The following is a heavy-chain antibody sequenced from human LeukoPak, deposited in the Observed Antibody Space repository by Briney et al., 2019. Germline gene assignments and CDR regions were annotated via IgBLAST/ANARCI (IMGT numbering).Heavy chain of an antibody. CDR1: GFTFSSYA. Sequence: GGSLRLSCAASGFTFSSYAMSWVRQAPGKGLEWVSAISGSGGSTYYADFVKGRFTISRDNSRNTLYLQMNSLRAEDTAVYYCAKLFNDFYYYMDVWGKGTTVTVSS. V-gene: IGHV3-23*01. CDR2: ISGSGGST. D-gene: IGHD2-21*02. CDR3: AKLFNDFYYYMDV. J-gene: IGHJ6*03.